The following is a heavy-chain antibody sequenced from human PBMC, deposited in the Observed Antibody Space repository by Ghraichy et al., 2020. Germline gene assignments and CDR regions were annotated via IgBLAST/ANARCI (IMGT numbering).Heavy chain of an antibody. D-gene: IGHD1-26*01. CDR2: ISYDGSNK. Sequence: GGSLRLSCAASGFTFSSYGMHWVRQAPGKGLEWVAVISYDGSNKYYADSVKGRFTISRDNSKNTLYLQMNSLRAEDTAVYYCAKDGSGSHPWDYYYGMDVWGQGTTVTVSS. CDR1: GFTFSSYG. J-gene: IGHJ6*02. V-gene: IGHV3-30*18. CDR3: AKDGSGSHPWDYYYGMDV.